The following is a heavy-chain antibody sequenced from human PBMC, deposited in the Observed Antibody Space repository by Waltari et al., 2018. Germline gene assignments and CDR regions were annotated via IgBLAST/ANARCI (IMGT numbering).Heavy chain of an antibody. J-gene: IGHJ6*03. CDR3: ARGVVVVAAPFRYYYYYMDV. CDR1: GGSFSGYY. Sequence: QVQLQQWGAGLLKPSETLSLTCAVYGGSFSGYYWSWIRQPPGKGLEWIGEINHSGSTNYNPSLKSRVTISVDTSKNQFSLKLSSVTAADTAVYYCARGVVVVAAPFRYYYYYMDVWGKGTTVTISS. V-gene: IGHV4-34*01. D-gene: IGHD2-15*01. CDR2: INHSGST.